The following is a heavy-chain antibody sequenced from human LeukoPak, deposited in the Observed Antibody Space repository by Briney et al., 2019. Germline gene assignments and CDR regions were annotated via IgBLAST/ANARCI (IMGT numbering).Heavy chain of an antibody. D-gene: IGHD6-13*01. Sequence: ASVKVSCKASGYTFTSYYMYWVRQAPGQGLEWMGIINPSGGSTSYAQKFQGRVTMTRDMSTSTVYMELSSLRSEDTAVYYCARSSSWYWGVDYWGQGTLVTVSS. CDR1: GYTFTSYY. CDR2: INPSGGST. J-gene: IGHJ4*02. V-gene: IGHV1-46*01. CDR3: ARSSSWYWGVDY.